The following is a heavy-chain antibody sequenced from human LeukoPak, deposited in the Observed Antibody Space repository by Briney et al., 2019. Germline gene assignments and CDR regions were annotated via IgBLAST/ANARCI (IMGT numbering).Heavy chain of an antibody. D-gene: IGHD4-17*01. CDR3: ARDRDYGDYNTQDLFVY. J-gene: IGHJ4*02. Sequence: ASVKVSCKAYGGSFSHYALSWVQQAPGQGLEWMGWISAYNGNTNYAQKFQGRVTMTTDTSTSTAYMELRSLRSDDTAVYYCARDRDYGDYNTQDLFVYWGRGTLVTVSS. V-gene: IGHV1-18*01. CDR1: GGSFSHYA. CDR2: ISAYNGNT.